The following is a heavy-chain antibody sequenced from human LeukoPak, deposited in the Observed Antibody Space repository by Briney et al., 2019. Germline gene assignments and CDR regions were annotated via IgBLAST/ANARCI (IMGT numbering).Heavy chain of an antibody. Sequence: ASVKVSCKASGYTFTTYGITWVRQAPGQGLEWMGWIIAYNGNTNYAQKLQGRVTMTTDTSTSTAYMELRSLKSDDAAVYYCARALVDGYKELGYWGQGTLVTVSS. J-gene: IGHJ4*02. V-gene: IGHV1-18*01. CDR3: ARALVDGYKELGY. D-gene: IGHD5-24*01. CDR1: GYTFTTYG. CDR2: IIAYNGNT.